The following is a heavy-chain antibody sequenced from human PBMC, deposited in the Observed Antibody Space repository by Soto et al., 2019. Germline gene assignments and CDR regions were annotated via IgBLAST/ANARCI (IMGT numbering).Heavy chain of an antibody. J-gene: IGHJ2*01. Sequence: QVQLVQSGAEVKKPGSSVKVSCKASGGTFSSYAISWVRQAPGQGLEWMGGIIPIFGTANYAQKFQGRVTITADXXTXTXXMELSSLRSEDTAVYYCAVRYCSGGSCSSGWYFDLWGRGTLVTVSS. D-gene: IGHD2-15*01. V-gene: IGHV1-69*12. CDR1: GGTFSSYA. CDR2: IIPIFGTA. CDR3: AVRYCSGGSCSSGWYFDL.